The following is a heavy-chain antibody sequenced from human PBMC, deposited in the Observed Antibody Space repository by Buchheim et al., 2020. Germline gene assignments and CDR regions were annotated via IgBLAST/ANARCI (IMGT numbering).Heavy chain of an antibody. CDR2: IRYDGSNK. D-gene: IGHD2-15*01. CDR1: GFTFSSYG. J-gene: IGHJ4*02. V-gene: IGHV3-30*02. CDR3: AKALVVAAAAPLDY. Sequence: QVQLVESGGGVVQSGRSLRLSCAASGFTFSSYGMHWVRQAPGKGLEWVAFIRYDGSNKYYADSVKGRFTISRDNSKNTLYLQMNSLRAEDTAVYYCAKALVVAAAAPLDYWGQGTL.